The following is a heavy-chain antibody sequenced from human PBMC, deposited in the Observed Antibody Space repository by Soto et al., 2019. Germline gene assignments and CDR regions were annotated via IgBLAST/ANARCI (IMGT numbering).Heavy chain of an antibody. J-gene: IGHJ5*02. Sequence: GGSLRLSCAASGFTFSSYWMSWVRQAPGKGLEWVANIKQDGSEKYYVDSVKGRFTISRDNAKNSLYLRMNSLRAEDTAVYYCARDVGVTTENWFDPWGQGTLVTVSS. CDR2: IKQDGSEK. D-gene: IGHD4-4*01. CDR3: ARDVGVTTENWFDP. V-gene: IGHV3-7*01. CDR1: GFTFSSYW.